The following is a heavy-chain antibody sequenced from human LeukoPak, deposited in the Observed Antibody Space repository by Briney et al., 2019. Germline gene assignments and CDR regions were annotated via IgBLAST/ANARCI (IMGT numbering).Heavy chain of an antibody. Sequence: GGALRLSCAASGFTFSSFWMTWVRQAPGKGLEWVAHIKGDGSMESYVDSVKGRITISRDNARNSVYLQMNSLRGEDTAVYYCARVVTWFDPWGQGSLVIVSS. J-gene: IGHJ5*02. CDR2: IKGDGSME. CDR3: ARVVTWFDP. CDR1: GFTFSSFW. V-gene: IGHV3-7*04.